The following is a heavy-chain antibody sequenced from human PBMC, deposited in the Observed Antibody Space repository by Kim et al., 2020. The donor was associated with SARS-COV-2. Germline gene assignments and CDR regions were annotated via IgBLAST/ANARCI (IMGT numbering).Heavy chain of an antibody. CDR3: ARRAAYDPGRGDH. V-gene: IGHV5-51*01. J-gene: IGHJ4*02. CDR1: GYSFTNYW. CDR2: IYPGDSDT. Sequence: GESLKISCKGSGYSFTNYWIGWVRQMPGKGLEYMGIIYPGDSDTRYSPSFQGQVTMSVDKSISTAYLQWSSLKASDSAVYYCARRAAYDPGRGDHWGQGTLVTVSS. D-gene: IGHD5-12*01.